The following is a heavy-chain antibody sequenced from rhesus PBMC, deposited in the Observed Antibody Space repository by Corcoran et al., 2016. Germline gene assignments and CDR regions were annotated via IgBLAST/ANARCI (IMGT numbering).Heavy chain of an antibody. CDR2: IYGSGSST. Sequence: QVQLQESGPGVVKPSETLSLTCAVSGGSISSSYWSWIRQAPGKGLEWIGYIYGSGSSTNYNPSLKSRVTLSVDTSKNQLSLQLSSVTTADTAVYYCARDLAAAGTFDFWGQGLRVTVSS. CDR1: GGSISSSY. CDR3: ARDLAAAGTFDF. J-gene: IGHJ3*01. V-gene: IGHV4S11*01. D-gene: IGHD6-25*01.